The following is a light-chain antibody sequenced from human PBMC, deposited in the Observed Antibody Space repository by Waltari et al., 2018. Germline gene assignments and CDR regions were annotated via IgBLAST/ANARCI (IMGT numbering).Light chain of an antibody. V-gene: IGKV1-5*03. CDR1: QVISSW. CDR3: QQYDSYSLLS. CDR2: RAS. J-gene: IGKJ4*01. Sequence: QMAQSPSTLSASVGDTVTISCRASQVISSWVAWYQHKPGKAPKLLIYRASTLVTGVPSRFSDSGSSTHFTLTISSLQPDDAATYFCQQYDSYSLLSFGGGTTVELK.